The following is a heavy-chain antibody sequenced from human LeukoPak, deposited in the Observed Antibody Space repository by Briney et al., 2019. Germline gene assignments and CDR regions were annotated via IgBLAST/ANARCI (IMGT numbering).Heavy chain of an antibody. J-gene: IGHJ6*03. V-gene: IGHV4-38-2*02. CDR3: ARDPGVTTVWYMDV. CDR1: GYSISSGYY. CDR2: IYHSGRT. Sequence: SETLSLTCTVSGYSISSGYYWGWIRPPPGKGLEWIGSIYHSGRTFYNPSLKSRVTISVDTSKNQFSLKLTSVTAADTAVYYCARDPGVTTVWYMDVWGKGTTVTVSS. D-gene: IGHD4-11*01.